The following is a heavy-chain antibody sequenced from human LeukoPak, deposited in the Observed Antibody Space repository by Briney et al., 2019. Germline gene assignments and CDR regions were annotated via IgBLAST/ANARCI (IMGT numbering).Heavy chain of an antibody. V-gene: IGHV4-31*03. CDR2: IYYSGST. CDR1: GGSISSGGYY. Sequence: SETPSLTCTVSGGSISSGGYYWSWIRQHPGKGLEWIGYIYYSGSTYYNPSLKSRVTISADTSKNQFSLKLSSVTAADTAVYYCARGLYGDYVGYWGQGTLVTVSS. CDR3: ARGLYGDYVGY. J-gene: IGHJ4*02. D-gene: IGHD4-17*01.